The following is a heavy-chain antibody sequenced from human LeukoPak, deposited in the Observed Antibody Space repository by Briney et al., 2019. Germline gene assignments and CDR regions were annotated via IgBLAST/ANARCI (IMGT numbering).Heavy chain of an antibody. Sequence: ASVKVSCKASGYTFTGYYMHWVRQAPGQGLEWMGWINPNSGGTNYAQKFQGRVTMTRDTSISTAYMELSRLRSDDTAVYYCARALGGRRYGYLDYWGQGTLVTVSS. CDR3: ARALGGRRYGYLDY. CDR1: GYTFTGYY. CDR2: INPNSGGT. V-gene: IGHV1-2*02. D-gene: IGHD1-20*01. J-gene: IGHJ4*02.